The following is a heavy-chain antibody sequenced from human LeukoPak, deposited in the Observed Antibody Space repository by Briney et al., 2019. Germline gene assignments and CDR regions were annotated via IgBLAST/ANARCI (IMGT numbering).Heavy chain of an antibody. CDR1: GFTVSSNY. D-gene: IGHD6-19*01. CDR3: AREINAGYSSGYDY. V-gene: IGHV3-66*01. Sequence: GGSLRLSCAAYGFTVSSNYMSWVRQAPGKGLEWVSVIYSGGSTYYADSVKGRFTISRDNSKNTLYLQMNSLRAEDTAVYYCAREINAGYSSGYDYWGQGTLVTVSS. CDR2: IYSGGST. J-gene: IGHJ4*02.